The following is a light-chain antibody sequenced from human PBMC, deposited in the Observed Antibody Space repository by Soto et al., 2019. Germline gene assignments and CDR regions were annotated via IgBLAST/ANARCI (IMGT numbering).Light chain of an antibody. CDR1: ISNIGKYY. V-gene: IGLV1-47*01. J-gene: IGLJ2*01. CDR3: AAWDDSLTGRV. CDR2: RND. Sequence: QAVVTQPLSTSGTPGQRVTISCSGSISNIGKYYVYWYQQLPGTAPKLLIYRNDQRPSGVPDRFSASKSGTSASLAISGLRSEDEADYYCAAWDDSLTGRVFGGGTKLTVL.